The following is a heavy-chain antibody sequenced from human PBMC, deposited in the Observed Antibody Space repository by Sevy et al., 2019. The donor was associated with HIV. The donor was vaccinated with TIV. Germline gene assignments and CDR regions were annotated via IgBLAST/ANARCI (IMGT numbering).Heavy chain of an antibody. J-gene: IGHJ4*02. Sequence: GGSLRLSCAASGFTFSDHYMGWVRQAPGKGLEWVGRIRNKANRYTTEYAASVKGRFTISRDDSKNSLYLEMNSLKTEDTAVYYCARRATTGGFDYWGQGTLVTVSS. CDR3: ARRATTGGFDY. CDR1: GFTFSDHY. CDR2: IRNKANRYTT. D-gene: IGHD1-1*01. V-gene: IGHV3-72*01.